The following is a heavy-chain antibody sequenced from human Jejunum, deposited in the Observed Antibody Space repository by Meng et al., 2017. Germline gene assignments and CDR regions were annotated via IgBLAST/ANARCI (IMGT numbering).Heavy chain of an antibody. Sequence: CTSSGSSPNTSELGVCSILQTPCKAPELLALIYWYDDNRYSPSLKSRLTIINDTSRHQVLLIMTHMDPVDTATYYCAHRVAGYSGGWHHGSFDYWGQGALVTVSS. CDR3: AHRVAGYSGGWHHGSFDY. CDR1: GSSPNTSELG. V-gene: IGHV2-5*01. CDR2: IYWYDDN. D-gene: IGHD6-19*01. J-gene: IGHJ4*02.